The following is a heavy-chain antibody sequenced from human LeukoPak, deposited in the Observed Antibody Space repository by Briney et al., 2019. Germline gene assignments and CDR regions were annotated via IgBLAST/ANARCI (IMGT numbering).Heavy chain of an antibody. CDR1: GYTFTSYY. J-gene: IGHJ5*02. V-gene: IGHV1-46*01. CDR3: ARGYGGLLAAADPSWFDP. CDR2: INPSGGST. Sequence: ASVKVSCKASGYTFTSYYMNWVRQAPGQGLEWMGIINPSGGSTSYAQKFQGRVTMTRDTSTSTVYMELSSLRSEDTAVYYCARGYGGLLAAADPSWFDPWGQGTLVTVSS. D-gene: IGHD6-13*01.